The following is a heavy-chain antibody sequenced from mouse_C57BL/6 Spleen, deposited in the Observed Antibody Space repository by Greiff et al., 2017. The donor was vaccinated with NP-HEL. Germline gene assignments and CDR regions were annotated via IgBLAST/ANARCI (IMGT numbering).Heavy chain of an antibody. J-gene: IGHJ1*03. CDR2: IYPGSGST. CDR3: ARSYDYDWYFDV. V-gene: IGHV1-55*01. Sequence: QVQLQQPGAELVKPGASVKMSCKASGYTFTSYWITWVKQRPGQGLEWIGDIYPGSGSTNYNEKFKSKATLTVDTSSSTAYMQLSSLTSEDSAVYYCARSYDYDWYFDVWGTGTTVTVSS. D-gene: IGHD2-4*01. CDR1: GYTFTSYW.